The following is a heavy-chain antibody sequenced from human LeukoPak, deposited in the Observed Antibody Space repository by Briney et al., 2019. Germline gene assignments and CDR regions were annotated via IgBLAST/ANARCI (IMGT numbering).Heavy chain of an antibody. Sequence: GGSLRLSCAASGFTFSSYGMHWVRQAPGKGLEWVAVIWYDGSNKYYADSVKGRFTISRDNSKNTLYLQMNSLRAEDTAVYYCAKDREDGYNYSYFDYWGQGTPVTVSS. CDR3: AKDREDGYNYSYFDY. V-gene: IGHV3-33*06. J-gene: IGHJ4*02. D-gene: IGHD5-24*01. CDR1: GFTFSSYG. CDR2: IWYDGSNK.